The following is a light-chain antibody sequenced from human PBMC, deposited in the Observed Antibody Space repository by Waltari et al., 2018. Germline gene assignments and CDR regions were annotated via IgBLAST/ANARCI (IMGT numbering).Light chain of an antibody. Sequence: DIVMTQSPDSLAVSLGERATINCKSSQSVLYSSNHKNSLAWYQQKPGQPPKLLIYWASTRESGVPARFSGSVSGTDFTLTISSLQAEDVAVYYCQQYYSTPLSFGGGTKVEIK. CDR3: QQYYSTPLS. J-gene: IGKJ4*01. CDR2: WAS. V-gene: IGKV4-1*01. CDR1: QSVLYSSNHKNS.